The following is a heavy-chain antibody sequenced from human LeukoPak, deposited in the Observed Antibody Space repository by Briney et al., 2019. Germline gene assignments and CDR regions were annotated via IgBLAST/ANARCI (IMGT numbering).Heavy chain of an antibody. V-gene: IGHV4-59*08. CDR1: DGSISSYY. CDR3: ARSIAAAGHYYYYYMDV. D-gene: IGHD6-13*01. CDR2: IYYSGST. J-gene: IGHJ6*03. Sequence: SETLSLTCTVSDGSISSYYWSWIRQPPGKGLEWIGYIYYSGSTNYNPSLKSRVTISVDTSKNQFSLKLSSVTAADTAVYYCARSIAAAGHYYYYYMDVWGKGTTVTVSS.